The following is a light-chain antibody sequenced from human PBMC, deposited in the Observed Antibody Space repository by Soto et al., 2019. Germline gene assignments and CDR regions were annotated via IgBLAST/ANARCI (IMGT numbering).Light chain of an antibody. J-gene: IGKJ1*01. CDR3: QQYNSYRA. V-gene: IGKV1-5*03. Sequence: DIQMTQSPSTLSASVGDRVTITCRASQSIDTWLAWHQQKPGKAPKLLISKASSLESGVPSRFSGSGSGTEFTLTISSLQPDDFATYYCQQYNSYRAFGPGTKVDIK. CDR1: QSIDTW. CDR2: KAS.